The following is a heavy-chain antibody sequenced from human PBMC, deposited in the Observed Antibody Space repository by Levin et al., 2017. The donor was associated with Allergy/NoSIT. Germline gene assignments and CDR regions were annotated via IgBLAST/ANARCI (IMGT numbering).Heavy chain of an antibody. CDR2: ISYDGSNK. CDR1: GFTFSSYA. Sequence: GGSLRLSCAASGFTFSSYAMHWVRQAPGKGLEWVAVISYDGSNKYYADSVKGRFTISRDNSKNTLYLQMNSLRAEDTAVYYCARGAWYSSGWYATAPWGTHAFDIWGQGTMVTVSS. D-gene: IGHD6-19*01. V-gene: IGHV3-30*04. CDR3: ARGAWYSSGWYATAPWGTHAFDI. J-gene: IGHJ3*02.